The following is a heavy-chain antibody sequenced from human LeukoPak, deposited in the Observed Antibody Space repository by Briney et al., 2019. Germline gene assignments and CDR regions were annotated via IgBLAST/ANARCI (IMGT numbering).Heavy chain of an antibody. CDR3: ARAGARYFDWSYDY. D-gene: IGHD3-9*01. CDR1: GFTFSSYW. V-gene: IGHV3-74*01. CDR2: INSDGSST. Sequence: GGSLRLSCAASGFTFSSYWMPWVRQAPGKGLVWVSRINSDGSSTSYADSVKGRFTISRDNAKNTLYLQMNSLRAEDTAVYYCARAGARYFDWSYDYWGQGTLVTVSS. J-gene: IGHJ4*02.